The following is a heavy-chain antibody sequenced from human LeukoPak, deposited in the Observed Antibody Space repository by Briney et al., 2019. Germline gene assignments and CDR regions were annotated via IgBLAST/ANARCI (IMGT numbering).Heavy chain of an antibody. Sequence: GGSLRLSCAASGFTFSSYWVHWVRRSPGKGLLWVSNISPDGNTRSHAESVQGRFTISRDNAKNTLYLQMSSLTADDTAVYYCARDLNGAGDFWGQGTMVTVSS. D-gene: IGHD2-8*01. CDR2: ISPDGNTR. CDR3: ARDLNGAGDF. V-gene: IGHV3-74*01. CDR1: GFTFSSYW. J-gene: IGHJ3*01.